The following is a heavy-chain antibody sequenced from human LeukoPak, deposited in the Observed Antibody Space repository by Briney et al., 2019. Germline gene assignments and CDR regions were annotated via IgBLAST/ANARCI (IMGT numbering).Heavy chain of an antibody. Sequence: GGSLRLSCAASEFSVGSNYMTWVRQAPGKGLEWVSAISGSGGSTYYADSVKGRFTISRDNSKNTLYLQMNSLRAEDTAVYYCARGQAQQWLVSPWNYYYMDVWGKGTTVTISS. V-gene: IGHV3-23*01. D-gene: IGHD6-19*01. J-gene: IGHJ6*03. CDR2: ISGSGGST. CDR3: ARGQAQQWLVSPWNYYYMDV. CDR1: EFSVGSNY.